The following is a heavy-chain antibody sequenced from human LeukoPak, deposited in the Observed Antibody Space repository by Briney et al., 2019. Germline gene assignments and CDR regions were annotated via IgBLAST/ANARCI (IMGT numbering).Heavy chain of an antibody. CDR2: INPNSGGT. V-gene: IGHV1-2*02. CDR1: GYIFTSYY. D-gene: IGHD3-10*01. Sequence: GASVKVSCKASGYIFTSYYMHWVRQAPGQGLEWMGWINPNSGGTNYAQKFQGRVTMTRDTSISTAYMELSRLRSDDTAVYYCARLTMVRGVIIGGYYYYMDVWGKGTTVTISS. CDR3: ARLTMVRGVIIGGYYYYMDV. J-gene: IGHJ6*03.